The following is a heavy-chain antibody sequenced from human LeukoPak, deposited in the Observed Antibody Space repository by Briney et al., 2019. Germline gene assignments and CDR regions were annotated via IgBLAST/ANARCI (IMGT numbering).Heavy chain of an antibody. CDR1: GYTFTAYF. J-gene: IGHJ3*02. CDR2: INPNSGGT. V-gene: IGHV1-2*02. CDR3: ARAPSPYDAFDI. Sequence: ASVKVSCKASGYTFTAYFLYWVRQAPGQGLEWMGWINPNSGGTNYAQNFQGRVTMTRDTSISTAYMELSRLRSDDTAVYYCARAPSPYDAFDIWGQGTMVTVSS.